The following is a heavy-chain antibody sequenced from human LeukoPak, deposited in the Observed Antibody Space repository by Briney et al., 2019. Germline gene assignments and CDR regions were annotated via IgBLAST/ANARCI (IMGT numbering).Heavy chain of an antibody. CDR2: IIPIFGTA. CDR3: ARMITFGGVFDY. J-gene: IGHJ4*02. V-gene: IGHV1-69*06. CDR1: GGTFSSYA. Sequence: ASVKVSCKASGGTFSSYAISWVRQAPGQGLEWMGGIIPIFGTANYAQKFQGRVTTTADKSTSTAYMELSSLRSEDTAVYYCARMITFGGVFDYWGQGTLVTVSS. D-gene: IGHD3-16*01.